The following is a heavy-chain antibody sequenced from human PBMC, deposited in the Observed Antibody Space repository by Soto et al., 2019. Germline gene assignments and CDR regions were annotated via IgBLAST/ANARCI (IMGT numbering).Heavy chain of an antibody. D-gene: IGHD3-10*01. V-gene: IGHV4-61*01. CDR3: ASYTSGRSGPALDV. Sequence: SETLSLTCTVSGGAVSSGNYYWTWIRQPPGKGPEWVGYIHYSGSTNHNPSLKSRVTMSVDTAKNQFSLELTSVTAADTAVYYCASYTSGRSGPALDVWGQGTTVTVSS. CDR2: IHYSGST. J-gene: IGHJ6*02. CDR1: GGAVSSGNYY.